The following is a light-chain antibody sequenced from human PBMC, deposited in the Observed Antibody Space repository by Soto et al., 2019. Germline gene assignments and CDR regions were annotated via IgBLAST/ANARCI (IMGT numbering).Light chain of an antibody. Sequence: QSVLTQPPSASGSPGQSVTISCTGTSSDVGGFYYVSWYQQHPGKAPKLMIYEVSKRPSGVPYRFSGSKSGNTASLTVSGLQAEDEADYYCSSYAGSNNFVFGTGTKVTVL. CDR1: SSDVGGFYY. CDR2: EVS. J-gene: IGLJ1*01. CDR3: SSYAGSNNFV. V-gene: IGLV2-8*01.